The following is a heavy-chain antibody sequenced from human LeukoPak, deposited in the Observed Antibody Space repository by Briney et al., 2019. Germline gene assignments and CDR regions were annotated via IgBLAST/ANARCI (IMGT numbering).Heavy chain of an antibody. CDR3: ASGDANTAAAFDI. CDR1: GGSISSYY. J-gene: IGHJ3*02. V-gene: IGHV4-4*07. D-gene: IGHD4-17*01. CDR2: IYTSGST. Sequence: TSETLSLTCTVSGGSISSYYWSWIRQPAGKGLEWIGRIYTSGSTKCNPSLEGRVTMSVDTSKNQVSLRLSSVTAADTAVYYCASGDANTAAAFDIWGQGTMVTVSS.